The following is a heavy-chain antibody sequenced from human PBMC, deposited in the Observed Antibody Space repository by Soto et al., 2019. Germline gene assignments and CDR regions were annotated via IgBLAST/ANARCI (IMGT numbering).Heavy chain of an antibody. CDR3: AHSPSKAVAGTDYGMDV. J-gene: IGHJ6*02. V-gene: IGHV2-5*01. D-gene: IGHD6-19*01. CDR2: IYWNDDK. Sequence: SGPTLVNPTQTLTLTCTFSGFSLSTSGVGVGWIRQPPGKALEWLALIYWNDDKRYSPSLKSRLTITKDTSKNQVVLTMTNMDPVDTATYYCAHSPSKAVAGTDYGMDVWGQGTTVTVSS. CDR1: GFSLSTSGVG.